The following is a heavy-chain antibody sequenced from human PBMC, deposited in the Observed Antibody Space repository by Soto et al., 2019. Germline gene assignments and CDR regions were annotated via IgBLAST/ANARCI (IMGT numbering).Heavy chain of an antibody. J-gene: IGHJ5*01. CDR1: GASISGFY. CDR2: IYATGTT. Sequence: SETLSLTCTLSGASISGFYWSWIRKSAGKGLEWIVRIYATGTTDYNPSLKSRVMMSVDTSKKQFSLKLRLVTAADTAVYYCVRDGTKTLRDWFDSWGQGISVTVSS. V-gene: IGHV4-4*07. CDR3: VRDGTKTLRDWFDS. D-gene: IGHD1-1*01.